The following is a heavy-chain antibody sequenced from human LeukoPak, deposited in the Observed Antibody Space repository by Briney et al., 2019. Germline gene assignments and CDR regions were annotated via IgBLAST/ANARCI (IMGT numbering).Heavy chain of an antibody. CDR2: IRYDGSNK. CDR3: AKDPNSSGYYSNYYYFDY. D-gene: IGHD3-22*01. J-gene: IGHJ4*02. V-gene: IGHV3-30*02. CDR1: GFTFRSYG. Sequence: GGSLRLSCAASGFTFRSYGMHWVRQAPGKGLEWVAFIRYDGSNKYYADSVKGRFTISRDNSKNTLYLQMNSLRAEDTAVYYCAKDPNSSGYYSNYYYFDYWGQGTLVTVSS.